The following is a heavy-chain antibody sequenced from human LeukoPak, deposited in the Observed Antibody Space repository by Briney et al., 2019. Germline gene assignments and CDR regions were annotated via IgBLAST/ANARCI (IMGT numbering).Heavy chain of an antibody. CDR1: GYTFTSYG. Sequence: ASVKVSCKASGYTFTSYGISWVRQAPGQGLEWMGWISPYNGITNYEQKLQDRVTMTTDTPTSTAYMKLRSLRFDDTAVYYCAISRYNILTGSSFDYWGQGTLVTVSS. CDR3: AISRYNILTGSSFDY. V-gene: IGHV1-18*04. CDR2: ISPYNGIT. J-gene: IGHJ4*02. D-gene: IGHD3-9*01.